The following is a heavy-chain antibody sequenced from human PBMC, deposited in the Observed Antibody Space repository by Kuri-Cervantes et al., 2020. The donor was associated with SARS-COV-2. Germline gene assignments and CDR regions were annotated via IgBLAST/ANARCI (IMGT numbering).Heavy chain of an antibody. CDR1: GYSLSTYW. CDR2: IYPDDSDT. V-gene: IGHV5-51*01. Sequence: GGSLRLSCKASGYSLSTYWSAWVRQMPGKGLEGMGIIYPDDSDTRYSPSFPGHVPISADKSTNTAYLHWSSLRGDDTAVYYCARVAGDGPIYYYYMDVWGKGTTVTVSS. CDR3: ARVAGDGPIYYYYMDV. D-gene: IGHD5-24*01. J-gene: IGHJ6*03.